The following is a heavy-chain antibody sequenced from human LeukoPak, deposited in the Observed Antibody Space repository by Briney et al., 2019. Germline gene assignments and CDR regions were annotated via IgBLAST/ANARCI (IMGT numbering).Heavy chain of an antibody. J-gene: IGHJ6*03. Sequence: GGSLRLSCAASGFTFNSYAMTWVRQAPGRGLEWVSTILDSGTITYYADSVKGRFTISRDNSKNTLYLQMNSLRAEDTAVYYCAKGPIWFGELAQYYYYYMDVWGKGTTVTVSS. V-gene: IGHV3-23*01. CDR2: ILDSGTIT. CDR1: GFTFNSYA. CDR3: AKGPIWFGELAQYYYYYMDV. D-gene: IGHD3-10*01.